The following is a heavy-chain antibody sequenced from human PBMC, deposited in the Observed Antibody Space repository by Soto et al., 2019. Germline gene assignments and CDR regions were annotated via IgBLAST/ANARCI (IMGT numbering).Heavy chain of an antibody. CDR1: GGSISSYY. CDR3: AREYRDYFDY. V-gene: IGHV4-59*01. J-gene: IGHJ4*02. CDR2: IYYSGST. Sequence: PSETLSLTCTVSGGSISSYYWSWIRQPPGKGLEWIGYIYYSGSTNYNPSLKSRVTISVDTSKNQFSLKLSSVTAADTAVYYCAREYRDYFDYWGQGTLVTVSS. D-gene: IGHD2-2*01.